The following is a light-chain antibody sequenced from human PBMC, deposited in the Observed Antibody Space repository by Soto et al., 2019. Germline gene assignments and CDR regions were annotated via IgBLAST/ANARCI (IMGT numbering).Light chain of an antibody. J-gene: IGLJ2*01. Sequence: QSVLTQPASVSGSPGQSITISCTGTSSDVGGYNYVSWYQQHPGKAPKLMIYDVSNRPSGVSSRFSGSKSANTASLTIAGLEAEDGDDYYCSSDTNTITVVFGGGTKLTVL. CDR1: SSDVGGYNY. CDR3: SSDTNTITVV. CDR2: DVS. V-gene: IGLV2-14*01.